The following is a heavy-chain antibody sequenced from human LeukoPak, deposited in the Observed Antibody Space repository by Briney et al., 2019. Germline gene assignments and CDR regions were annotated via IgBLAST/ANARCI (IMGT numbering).Heavy chain of an antibody. D-gene: IGHD3-16*01. V-gene: IGHV3-23*01. CDR1: GFIFSTHA. Sequence: GGSLRLSCAASGFIFSTHAVSWVRQAPGKGLEWVSDISASGGSTYYADSVKGRFTVSRDNSKNTLYLQMSSLRADDTAVYYCAKDVRGNDYWGQGTLVTVSS. J-gene: IGHJ4*02. CDR3: AKDVRGNDY. CDR2: ISASGGST.